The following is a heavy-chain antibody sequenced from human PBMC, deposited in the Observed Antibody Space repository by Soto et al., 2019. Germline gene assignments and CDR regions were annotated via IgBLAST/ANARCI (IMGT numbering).Heavy chain of an antibody. J-gene: IGHJ6*03. CDR1: GYTFTSYG. D-gene: IGHD3-3*01. CDR3: ARSKGGVRFVPFYYYYYMDV. Sequence: ASVKVSCKASGYTFTSYGISWVRQAPGQGLEWMGWMSAYNGNTNYAQKFQGRVTMTRNTSISTAYMELSSLRSEDTAVYYCARSKGGVRFVPFYYYYYMDVWGKGTTVTVSS. V-gene: IGHV1-18*01. CDR2: MSAYNGNT.